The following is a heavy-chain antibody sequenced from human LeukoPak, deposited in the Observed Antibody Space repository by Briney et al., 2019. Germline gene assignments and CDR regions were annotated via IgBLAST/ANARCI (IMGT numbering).Heavy chain of an antibody. V-gene: IGHV3-66*01. D-gene: IGHD3-10*01. CDR2: IYTGGDT. J-gene: IGHJ4*02. CDR1: GFTVSSNY. CDR3: TKGLWAGVSAARD. Sequence: GGSLRLSCAASGFTVSSNYMSWVRQAPGKGLEWVSGIYTGGDTYYADSVTDRFTISRDNSKNTLYLQMNSLRAEDTAVYYCTKGLWAGVSAARDWGQGTLVTVSS.